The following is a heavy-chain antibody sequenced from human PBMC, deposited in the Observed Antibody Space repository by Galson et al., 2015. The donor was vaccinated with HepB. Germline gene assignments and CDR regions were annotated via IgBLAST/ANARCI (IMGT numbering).Heavy chain of an antibody. CDR3: ARERRADVGATSWFDP. D-gene: IGHD1-26*01. J-gene: IGHJ5*02. V-gene: IGHV1-18*01. CDR2: ISAYNGNT. Sequence: SVKVSCKASGYTFTSYGISWVRQAPGQGLEWMGWISAYNGNTNYAQKLQGRVTMTTDTSTSTAYMELRSLRSDDTAVYYCARERRADVGATSWFDPWGQGTLVTVSS. CDR1: GYTFTSYG.